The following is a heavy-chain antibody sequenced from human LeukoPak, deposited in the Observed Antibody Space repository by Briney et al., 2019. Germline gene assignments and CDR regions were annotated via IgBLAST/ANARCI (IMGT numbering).Heavy chain of an antibody. D-gene: IGHD1-1*01. V-gene: IGHV1-46*01. CDR3: ARESWERYFDY. CDR1: GYTFTSYG. Sequence: ASVKVSCKASGYTFTSYGISWVRQAPGQGLEWMGIINPSGGSTSYAQKFQGRVTMTRDTSTSTVYMELSSLRSEDTAVYYCARESWERYFDYWGQGTLVTVSS. CDR2: INPSGGST. J-gene: IGHJ4*02.